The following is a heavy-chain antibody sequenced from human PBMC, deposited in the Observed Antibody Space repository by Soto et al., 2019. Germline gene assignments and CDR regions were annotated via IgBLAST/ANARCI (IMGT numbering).Heavy chain of an antibody. V-gene: IGHV1-46*01. Sequence: QVQLVQSGAAVKKPGASVKVSCKTSGYTFTSYYIHWVRQAPGQGLEWMGIINPSTGSTTYGQKFQGRVTVTRDTSTRTVYMELTSLTSEDTAVYYFARASGLGNFSSTEGWFDPWGQGTLVIVSS. D-gene: IGHD3-10*01. J-gene: IGHJ5*02. CDR2: INPSTGST. CDR1: GYTFTSYY. CDR3: ARASGLGNFSSTEGWFDP.